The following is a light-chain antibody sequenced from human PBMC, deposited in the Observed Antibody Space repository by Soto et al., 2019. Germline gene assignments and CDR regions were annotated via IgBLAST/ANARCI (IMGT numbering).Light chain of an antibody. CDR3: QHENNWPPWT. J-gene: IGKJ1*01. Sequence: EIVMTQSPATLSVSPGERATLSCRASQSVSSNLAWYQQKPGQAPRLLIYGASTRATGIPARFSGSGSGTEFTLTISRLQSEDFAVYYCQHENNWPPWTFGQGTKVEIK. CDR2: GAS. V-gene: IGKV3-15*01. CDR1: QSVSSN.